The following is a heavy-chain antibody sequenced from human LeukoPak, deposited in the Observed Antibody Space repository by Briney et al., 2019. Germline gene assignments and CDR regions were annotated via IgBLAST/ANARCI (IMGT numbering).Heavy chain of an antibody. V-gene: IGHV3-30*04. CDR1: GFTFSSYA. CDR3: ARTRTDFVGYYFDY. D-gene: IGHD3/OR15-3a*01. J-gene: IGHJ4*02. Sequence: GRSLRLSCAASGFTFSSYARHWVRQAPGKGLEWVAVISYDGSNKYYADSVKGRFTISRDNSKNTLYLQMNSLRAEDTAVYYCARTRTDFVGYYFDYWGQGTLVTVSS. CDR2: ISYDGSNK.